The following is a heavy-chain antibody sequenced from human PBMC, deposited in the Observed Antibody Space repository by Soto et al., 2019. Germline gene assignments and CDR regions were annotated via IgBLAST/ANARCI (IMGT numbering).Heavy chain of an antibody. J-gene: IGHJ4*02. D-gene: IGHD2-21*01. CDR3: AKGESPRGGADPQKISIDY. CDR1: GFTFSSYG. CDR2: ISYDGSNK. Sequence: GGSLRLSCAASGFTFSSYGMHWVRQAPGKGLEWVAVISYDGSNKYYADSVKGRFTISRDNSKNTLYLQMNSLRAEDTAVYYCAKGESPRGGADPQKISIDYWGQGTLVTVSS. V-gene: IGHV3-30*18.